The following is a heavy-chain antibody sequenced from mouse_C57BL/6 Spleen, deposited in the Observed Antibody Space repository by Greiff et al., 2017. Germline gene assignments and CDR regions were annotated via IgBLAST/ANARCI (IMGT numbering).Heavy chain of an antibody. CDR1: GYSITSGYY. V-gene: IGHV3-6*01. D-gene: IGHD2-1*01. J-gene: IGHJ2*01. CDR2: ISYDGSN. Sequence: EVQLQQSGPGLVKPSQSLSLTCSVTGYSITSGYYWNWIRQFPGNKLEWMGYISYDGSNNYNPSLKNRIPITRDTSKNQFFLKLNSVTTEDTATYYCAGYGNYDYWGQGTTRTVSS. CDR3: AGYGNYDY.